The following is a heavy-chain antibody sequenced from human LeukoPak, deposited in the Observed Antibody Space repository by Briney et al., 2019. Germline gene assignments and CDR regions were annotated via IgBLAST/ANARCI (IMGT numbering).Heavy chain of an antibody. J-gene: IGHJ1*01. Sequence: PGGSLRLSCAASGFTFSSSAMSWVRQAPGKGLEWVSAISNNGGYTYYADSVQGRFTISRDNSKSTLCLQMNSLRAEDTAVYYCARQVGYCSSGSCYFTYWGQGTLVTVSS. CDR3: ARQVGYCSSGSCYFTY. CDR1: GFTFSSSA. V-gene: IGHV3-23*01. D-gene: IGHD2-15*01. CDR2: ISNNGGYT.